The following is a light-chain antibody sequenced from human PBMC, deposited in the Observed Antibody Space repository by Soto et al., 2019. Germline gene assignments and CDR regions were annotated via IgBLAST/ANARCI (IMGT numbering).Light chain of an antibody. CDR2: SNK. V-gene: IGLV1-44*01. J-gene: IGLJ1*01. CDR3: ATWDDSLNALYV. Sequence: QSVLTQPPSTSGTPGQAVTISCSGGSSNIGDNTVNWYQQLPGSAPKLLIYSNKQRPSGVPDRFSGSKSGTSASLAISGLQSEDEADYYCATWDDSLNALYVFGTGTKLTVL. CDR1: SSNIGDNT.